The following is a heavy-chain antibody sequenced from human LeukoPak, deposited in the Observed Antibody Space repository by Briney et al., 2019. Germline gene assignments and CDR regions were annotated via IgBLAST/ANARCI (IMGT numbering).Heavy chain of an antibody. Sequence: GASVKVSCKASGYTFTSYDINWVRQATGQGLEWMGWMNPNSGNTGYAQKFQGRVTMTRNTSISTAYMELSSLRSGDTAVYYCARRSTLPRFGVVTNYAFDIWGQGTMVTVSS. CDR1: GYTFTSYD. CDR2: MNPNSGNT. D-gene: IGHD3-3*01. J-gene: IGHJ3*02. CDR3: ARRSTLPRFGVVTNYAFDI. V-gene: IGHV1-8*01.